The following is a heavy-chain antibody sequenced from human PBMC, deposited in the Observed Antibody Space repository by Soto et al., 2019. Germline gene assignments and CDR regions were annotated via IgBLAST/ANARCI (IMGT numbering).Heavy chain of an antibody. CDR3: AREAYRRFYFDF. CDR1: GFTFSSYE. D-gene: IGHD1-1*01. J-gene: IGHJ4*02. Sequence: EVQLVESGGGLVQPGGSLRLSCAASGFTFSSYEMNWVRQAPGKGLEWVSHITSDGSTTSYADSVKGRFTISRDNAKNTLYLQMNSLRAEDTAVYYCAREAYRRFYFDFWGQGTLVTVSS. CDR2: ITSDGSTT. V-gene: IGHV3-48*03.